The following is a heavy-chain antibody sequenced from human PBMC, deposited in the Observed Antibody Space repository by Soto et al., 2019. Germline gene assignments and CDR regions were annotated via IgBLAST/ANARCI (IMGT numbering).Heavy chain of an antibody. Sequence: ASVKVSCKASGYTFTSYGISWVRQAPGQGLEWMGWINGYNGNINHAQKLQGRVTMSTDTSTSTAYMELRSLRSDDSAVYYCARMGDVPYYYYGMDVWGQGTTVTVSS. CDR1: GYTFTSYG. J-gene: IGHJ6*02. D-gene: IGHD3-16*01. CDR3: ARMGDVPYYYYGMDV. V-gene: IGHV1-18*01. CDR2: INGYNGNI.